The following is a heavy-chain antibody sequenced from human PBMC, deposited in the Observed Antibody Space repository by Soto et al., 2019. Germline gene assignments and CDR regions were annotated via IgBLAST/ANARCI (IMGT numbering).Heavy chain of an antibody. Sequence: DVQLWESGGGLVQPGGSLRLSCAASGFSFGSYALSWVRQAPGKGLEWVSTISGSDGKTFYADSVKGRLSISRDTSQSTLYLQMNSLRADDTAMYYCARWSYLDYWGQGTRVTVSS. CDR3: ARWSYLDY. CDR1: GFSFGSYA. V-gene: IGHV3-23*01. J-gene: IGHJ4*02. D-gene: IGHD3-3*01. CDR2: ISGSDGKT.